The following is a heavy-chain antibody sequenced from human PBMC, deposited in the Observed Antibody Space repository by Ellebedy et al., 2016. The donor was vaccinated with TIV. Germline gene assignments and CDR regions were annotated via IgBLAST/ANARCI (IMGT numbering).Heavy chain of an antibody. V-gene: IGHV1-69*13. D-gene: IGHD4-11*01. Sequence: SVKVSXXASGGTFSSYAISWVRQAPGQGLEWMGGIIPIFGTANYAQKFQGRVTITADESTSTAYMELSSLRSEDTAVYYCARGVTTYYYYYMDVWGKGTTVTVSS. CDR1: GGTFSSYA. J-gene: IGHJ6*03. CDR2: IIPIFGTA. CDR3: ARGVTTYYYYYMDV.